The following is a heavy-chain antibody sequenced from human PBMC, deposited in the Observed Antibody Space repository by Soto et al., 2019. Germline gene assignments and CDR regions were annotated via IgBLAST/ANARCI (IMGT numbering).Heavy chain of an antibody. J-gene: IGHJ6*02. CDR3: ARWEFFLWFGELGVGGMDV. V-gene: IGHV4-4*02. D-gene: IGHD3-10*01. Sequence: PSETLSLTCAVSGGSISSSNWWSWVRQPPGKGLEWIGEIYHSGSTNYNPSLKSRVTISVDKSKNQFSLKLSSVTAADTAVYYCARWEFFLWFGELGVGGMDVWGQGTTVTVSS. CDR2: IYHSGST. CDR1: GGSISSSNW.